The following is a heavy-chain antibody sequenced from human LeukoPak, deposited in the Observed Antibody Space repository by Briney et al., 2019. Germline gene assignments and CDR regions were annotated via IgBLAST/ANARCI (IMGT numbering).Heavy chain of an antibody. CDR2: IYYSGST. CDR3: AREGSQRYNWNDSRWFDP. J-gene: IGHJ5*02. CDR1: GGSISSGGYY. V-gene: IGHV4-31*03. Sequence: KPSETLSLTCTVSGGSISSGGYYWSWIRQHPGKGLEWIGYIYYSGSTYYNPSLKSRVTISVDTSKNQFSLKLSSVTAADTAVYYCAREGSQRYNWNDSRWFDPWGQGTLVTVSS. D-gene: IGHD1-1*01.